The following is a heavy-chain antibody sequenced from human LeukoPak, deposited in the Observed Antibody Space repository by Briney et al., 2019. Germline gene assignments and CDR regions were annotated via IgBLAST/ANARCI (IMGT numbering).Heavy chain of an antibody. Sequence: SETLSLTCTVSGGSISSYYWSWIRQPPGKGLEWIGYIYYSGSTNYNPSLKSRVTISVDTSKNQFSLKLSSVTAADTAVYYCARVSNYYDSSGLPHGLFDPWGQGTLVTVSS. CDR3: ARVSNYYDSSGLPHGLFDP. CDR1: GGSISSYY. J-gene: IGHJ5*02. D-gene: IGHD3-22*01. V-gene: IGHV4-59*01. CDR2: IYYSGST.